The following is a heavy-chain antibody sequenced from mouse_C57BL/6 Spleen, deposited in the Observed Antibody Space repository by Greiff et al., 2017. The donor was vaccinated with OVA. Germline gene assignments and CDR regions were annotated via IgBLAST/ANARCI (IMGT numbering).Heavy chain of an antibody. Sequence: EVKLQESGPGLVKPSQSLSLTCSVTGYSITSGYYWNWIRQFPGNKLEWMGYISYDGSNNYNPSLKNRISITRDTSKNQFFLKLNSVTTEDTATYYCASDYYYGSSYGAMDYWGQGTSVTVSS. CDR1: GYSITSGYY. CDR3: ASDYYYGSSYGAMDY. D-gene: IGHD1-1*01. V-gene: IGHV3-6*01. CDR2: ISYDGSN. J-gene: IGHJ4*01.